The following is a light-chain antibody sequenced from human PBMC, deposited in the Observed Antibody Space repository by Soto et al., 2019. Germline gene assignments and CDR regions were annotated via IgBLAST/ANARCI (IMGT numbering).Light chain of an antibody. J-gene: IGKJ5*01. CDR3: QRYDNLPIT. CDR2: DAS. Sequence: DIQMTQSPSSLSASVGDRVTITCQASQDISNYLNWYQQKPGKAPKLLIYDASNLETGVPSRFSGSGSGTDVTFTISSLQPEDIATYYCQRYDNLPITFGQGTRLEIK. V-gene: IGKV1-33*01. CDR1: QDISNY.